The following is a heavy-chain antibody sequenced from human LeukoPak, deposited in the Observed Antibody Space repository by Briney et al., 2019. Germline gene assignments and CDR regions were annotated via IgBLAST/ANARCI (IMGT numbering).Heavy chain of an antibody. D-gene: IGHD3-16*01. CDR2: INTNTGNP. CDR1: GYTFTTYG. Sequence: GASVKVSCHASGYTFTTYGMNWVRQAPGQGLEWMGWINTNTGNPTYAQGFTGRFVFSLDTSVSTAYLQISSLKAEDTAVYYCASSEGGIDYWGQGTLVTVSS. J-gene: IGHJ4*02. V-gene: IGHV7-4-1*02. CDR3: ASSEGGIDY.